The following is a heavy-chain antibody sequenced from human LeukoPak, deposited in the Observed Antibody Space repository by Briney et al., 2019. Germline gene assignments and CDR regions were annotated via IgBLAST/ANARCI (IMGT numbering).Heavy chain of an antibody. V-gene: IGHV4-59*01. CDR2: IYYSGNT. D-gene: IGHD5/OR15-5a*01. J-gene: IGHJ5*02. CDR3: ARGLGSTTNWFDP. CDR1: GGSISSYY. Sequence: PSGTLSLTCTVSGGSISSYYWSWIRQPPGKGLEWIGYIYYSGNTNYNPSLRSRVTISVDTSKNQFSLKLSSVTAADTAVYYCARGLGSTTNWFDPWGQGTLVTVSS.